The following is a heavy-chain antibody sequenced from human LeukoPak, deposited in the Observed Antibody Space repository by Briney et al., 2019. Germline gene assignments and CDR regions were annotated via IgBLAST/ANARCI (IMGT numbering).Heavy chain of an antibody. Sequence: SETLSLTCTVSGGSISSYYWSWIRQPAGKGLEWIGRIYTSGSTNYNPSLKSRVTMSVDTSKNQFSLKLSSVTAADTAVYYCARVRGDSDYYGSGSYYPYYFDYWGQGTLVTVSS. V-gene: IGHV4-4*07. CDR3: ARVRGDSDYYGSGSYYPYYFDY. D-gene: IGHD3-10*01. J-gene: IGHJ4*02. CDR1: GGSISSYY. CDR2: IYTSGST.